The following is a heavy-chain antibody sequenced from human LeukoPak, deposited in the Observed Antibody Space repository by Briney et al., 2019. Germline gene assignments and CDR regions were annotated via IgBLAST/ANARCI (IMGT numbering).Heavy chain of an antibody. CDR3: ARGIGSTVFFDH. CDR2: MYAGGNT. V-gene: IGHV3-53*01. CDR1: GITVSSNY. J-gene: IGHJ4*02. Sequence: GGSLRPSCAASGITVSSNYMSWVRQAPGKGLEWVSVMYAGGNTYYADSVKGRFTISRDKSKNTLYLQMNSLRAEDTAVYYCARGIGSTVFFDHWGQGTLVTVSS. D-gene: IGHD4-17*01.